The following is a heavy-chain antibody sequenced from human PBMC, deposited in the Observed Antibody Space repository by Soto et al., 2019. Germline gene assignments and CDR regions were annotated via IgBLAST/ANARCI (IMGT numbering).Heavy chain of an antibody. CDR2: IYYSGST. J-gene: IGHJ6*02. CDR3: ARELELRVPYYYYGMDV. V-gene: IGHV4-39*01. CDR1: DGYISSISYY. Sequence: SLTLPFTYTVSDGYISSISYYWGWIRQPPGKGLEWIGSIYYSGSTYYNPSLKSRVTISVDTSKNQFSLKLSSVTAADTAVYYCARELELRVPYYYYGMDVWGQGTTVTVSS. D-gene: IGHD1-7*01.